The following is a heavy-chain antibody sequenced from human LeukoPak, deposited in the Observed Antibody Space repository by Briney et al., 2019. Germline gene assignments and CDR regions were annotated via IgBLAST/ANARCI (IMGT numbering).Heavy chain of an antibody. CDR2: IYTSGST. D-gene: IGHD2-15*01. J-gene: IGHJ3*02. V-gene: IGHV4-61*02. CDR1: GGSISSGSYY. Sequence: PSETLSLTCTVSGGSISSGSYYWSWIRQPAGKGLEWIGRIYTSGSTNYNLSLKSRVTISVDTSKNQFSLKLSSVTAADTAVYYCARAIVVVVAARGAFDIWGQGTMVTVSS. CDR3: ARAIVVVVAARGAFDI.